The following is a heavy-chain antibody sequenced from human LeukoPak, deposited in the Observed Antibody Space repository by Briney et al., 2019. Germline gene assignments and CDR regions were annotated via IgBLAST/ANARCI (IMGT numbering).Heavy chain of an antibody. CDR3: GRYGLGYYYMDV. V-gene: IGHV3-30*04. D-gene: IGHD6-19*01. J-gene: IGHJ6*03. CDR2: ISYDGSDK. CDR1: GFTFSGYA. Sequence: PGGSLSLSCAASGFTFSGYAMYWVRQAPGKGLEWVAVISYDGSDKFYADSVKGRFTISRDSSKNTLYLQMNSLRAEDTAVYYCGRYGLGYYYMDVWGKGTTVTVSS.